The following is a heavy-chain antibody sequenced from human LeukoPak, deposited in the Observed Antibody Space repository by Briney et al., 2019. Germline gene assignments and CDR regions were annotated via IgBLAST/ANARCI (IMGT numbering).Heavy chain of an antibody. V-gene: IGHV3-20*04. D-gene: IGHD2-15*01. Sequence: GGSLRLSCAASGFTFDDYGMSWVRQAPGKGLEWVSGINWNGGSTGYVDSVKGRFTISRDNAKNSLYLQMNSLRAEDTALYYCARAQRYCSGGSCYYEANDYWGQGTLVTVSS. J-gene: IGHJ4*02. CDR1: GFTFDDYG. CDR3: ARAQRYCSGGSCYYEANDY. CDR2: INWNGGST.